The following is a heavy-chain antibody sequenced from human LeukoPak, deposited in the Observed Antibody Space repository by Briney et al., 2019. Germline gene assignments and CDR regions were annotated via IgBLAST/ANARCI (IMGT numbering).Heavy chain of an antibody. CDR1: GFTFSSYA. V-gene: IGHV3-23*01. J-gene: IGHJ4*02. D-gene: IGHD5-12*01. CDR2: ISGSGDST. Sequence: GGSLRLSCAASGFTFSSYAMNWVRQAPGKGLEWVSTISGSGDSTYYADSVKGRFTISRDNSKNTLYLQMNSLRAEDTAVYYCARAPGIVATINYWGQGTLVTVSS. CDR3: ARAPGIVATINY.